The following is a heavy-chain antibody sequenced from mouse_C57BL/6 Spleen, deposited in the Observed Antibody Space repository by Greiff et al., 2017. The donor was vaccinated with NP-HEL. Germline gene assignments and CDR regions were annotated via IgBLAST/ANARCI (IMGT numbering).Heavy chain of an antibody. D-gene: IGHD1-1*01. CDR3: ARSDYGSPHYYAMDY. J-gene: IGHJ4*01. Sequence: VQLQQSGPELVKPGASVKLSCKASGYTFTSYDINWVKQRPGQGLEWIGWIYPRDGSTKYNEKFKGKATLTVDTSSSTAYMELHSLTSEDSAVYFCARSDYGSPHYYAMDYWGQGTSVTVSS. CDR2: IYPRDGST. CDR1: GYTFTSYD. V-gene: IGHV1-85*01.